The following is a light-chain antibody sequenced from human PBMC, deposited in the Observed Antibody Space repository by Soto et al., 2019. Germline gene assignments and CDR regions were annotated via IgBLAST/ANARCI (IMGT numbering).Light chain of an antibody. CDR2: GAS. CDR3: QPYGSSGT. CDR1: QRVSNNY. Sequence: EIALTQSPGTLSLSPGEIATLSCRASQRVSNNYLAWYQQKHGQAPRLLIYGASNRATGIPDRLSGSGSGTDFTLTISRLEPEDLAVYYCQPYGSSGTFGQGNKGELK. V-gene: IGKV3-20*01. J-gene: IGKJ1*01.